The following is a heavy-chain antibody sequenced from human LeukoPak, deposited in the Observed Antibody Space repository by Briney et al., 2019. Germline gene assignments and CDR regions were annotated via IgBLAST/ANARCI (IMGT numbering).Heavy chain of an antibody. CDR1: GGSISSYY. CDR3: ARDEGLTGTQNYYYYYYMDV. Sequence: SETLSLTCTVSGGSISSYYWSWIRQPAGKGLEWIGRIYTSGSTNYNPSLKSRVTMSVDTSKNQFSLKLSSVTAADTAMYYCARDEGLTGTQNYYYYYYMDVWGKGTTVTVSS. CDR2: IYTSGST. V-gene: IGHV4-4*07. D-gene: IGHD1-7*01. J-gene: IGHJ6*03.